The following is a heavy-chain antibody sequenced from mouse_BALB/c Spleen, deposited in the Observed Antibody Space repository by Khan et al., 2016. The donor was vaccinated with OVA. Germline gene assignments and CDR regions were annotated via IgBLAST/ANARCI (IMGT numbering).Heavy chain of an antibody. Sequence: VQLQESGAELVRPGTSVKMSCKAAGYTFTNYWIGWVKQRPGNGLEWVGDIYPGGGDTKYNEKFKGKATLTVETSSSTAYMQLSSLTSEDSAFFYCSGSGTARSTSDSFHYWGQGTSLTVSS. CDR3: SGSGTARSTSDSFHY. V-gene: IGHV1-63*02. J-gene: IGHJ2*02. D-gene: IGHD3-2*01. CDR2: IYPGGGDT. CDR1: GYTFTNYW.